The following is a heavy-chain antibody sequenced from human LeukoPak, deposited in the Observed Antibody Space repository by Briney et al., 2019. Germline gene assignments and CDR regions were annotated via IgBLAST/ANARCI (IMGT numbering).Heavy chain of an antibody. V-gene: IGHV4-30-2*01. CDR3: ASGDIVVVPAAIF. J-gene: IGHJ4*02. CDR2: IYHSGST. Sequence: NPSETLSLTCTVSGGSISSGGYYWSWIRQPPGKGLEWIGYIYHSGSTYYNPSLKRRVTISVDRSKNQFSLKLSSVTAADTAVYYCASGDIVVVPAAIFWGQGTLVTVSS. CDR1: GGSISSGGYY. D-gene: IGHD2-2*01.